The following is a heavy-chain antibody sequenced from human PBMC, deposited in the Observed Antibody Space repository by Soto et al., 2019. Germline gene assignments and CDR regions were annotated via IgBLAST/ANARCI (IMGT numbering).Heavy chain of an antibody. CDR2: IWYDGSNK. Sequence: QVQLVESGGGVVQPGRSLRLSCAASGFIFSTYGMHWVRQAPGKGLEWVAVIWYDGSNKYYADSVKGRFTISRDNSKNTLYLQMNSLTAEDTAVYYCARDTTRAMVRIYYGMDVWGQGTTVTVSS. J-gene: IGHJ6*02. CDR1: GFIFSTYG. D-gene: IGHD3-10*01. V-gene: IGHV3-33*01. CDR3: ARDTTRAMVRIYYGMDV.